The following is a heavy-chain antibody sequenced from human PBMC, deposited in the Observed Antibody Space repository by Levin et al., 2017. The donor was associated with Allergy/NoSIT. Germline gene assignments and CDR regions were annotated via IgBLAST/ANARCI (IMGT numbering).Heavy chain of an antibody. V-gene: IGHV1-8*01. J-gene: IGHJ3*02. CDR1: GYTFTSHD. CDR2: MIPSSGDT. D-gene: IGHD6-19*01. Sequence: ASVKVSCKASGYTFTSHDIIWVRQAPGQGLEWMGWMIPSSGDTGYAQKFQGRVAMTRNTSFSIAYLELNSLRPQDTAVYFCARLRSFESSGSDALDIWGQGTLVTVSS. CDR3: ARLRSFESSGSDALDI.